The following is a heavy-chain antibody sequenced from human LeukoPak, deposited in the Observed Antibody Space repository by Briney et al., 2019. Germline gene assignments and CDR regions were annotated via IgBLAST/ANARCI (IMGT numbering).Heavy chain of an antibody. V-gene: IGHV4-4*09. CDR3: ARRLESHYDSSSYPVGGWFDP. J-gene: IGHJ5*02. CDR1: GDSIISYY. CDR2: THSSGST. Sequence: SETLSLTCTVSGDSIISYYWRWIRQPPGKGLEWIVNTHSSGSTIHNPSLKSRVTVSVDTSYNQLSLSLSSVTAADTAVYYCARRLESHYDSSSYPVGGWFDPWGQGTLVTVSS. D-gene: IGHD3-22*01.